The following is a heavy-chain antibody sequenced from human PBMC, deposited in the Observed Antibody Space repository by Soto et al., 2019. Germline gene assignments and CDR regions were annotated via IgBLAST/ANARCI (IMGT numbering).Heavy chain of an antibody. V-gene: IGHV1-18*01. D-gene: IGHD2-15*01. J-gene: IGHJ5*02. CDR2: INGYNGNT. Sequence: GLEWMGWINGYNGNTNYAQKVQGRVTMTTDRSTSTAYMELRSLRSDDTAVYYCAKLYCSGGSCYGWFDTWGQGTL. CDR3: AKLYCSGGSCYGWFDT.